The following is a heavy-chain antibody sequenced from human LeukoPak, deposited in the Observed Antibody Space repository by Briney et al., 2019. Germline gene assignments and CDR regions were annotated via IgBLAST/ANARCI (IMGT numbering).Heavy chain of an antibody. J-gene: IGHJ3*02. CDR3: AKLGFNYDFRSGRDAFDI. CDR2: ITGSGDYT. D-gene: IGHD3-3*01. V-gene: IGHV3-23*01. Sequence: GGSLRLSCAASRFTFSNYAMGWVRQGPGKGLEWVSAITGSGDYTDYADSVKGRFTISRDNSKNTAYLQMISLRAADTAVYYCAKLGFNYDFRSGRDAFDIWGQGTMVTVSS. CDR1: RFTFSNYA.